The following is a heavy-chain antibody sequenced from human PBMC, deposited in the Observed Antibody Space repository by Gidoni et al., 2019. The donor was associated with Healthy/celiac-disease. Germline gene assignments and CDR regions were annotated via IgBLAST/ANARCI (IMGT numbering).Heavy chain of an antibody. J-gene: IGHJ4*01. CDR1: GGSLSGYY. Sequence: QVQLQQWGAGRLKPSETLSLTCAVHGGSLSGYYWCWCRQPPGRGREWLGEINRSSSTNYNPSLKRRVTISVDTSKNQFSLKLSFVTAADAAVYYYSSACDESSGYFFDWGQGTLVTVSS. CDR3: SSACDESSGYFFD. CDR2: INRSSST. V-gene: IGHV4-34*01. D-gene: IGHD3-22*01.